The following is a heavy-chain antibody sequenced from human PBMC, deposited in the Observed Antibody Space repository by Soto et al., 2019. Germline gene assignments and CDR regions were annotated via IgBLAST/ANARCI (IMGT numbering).Heavy chain of an antibody. Sequence: SQTLSLTCAISGDSVSSNSAAWNWIRQSPSRGLEWLGRTYYRSKWYNEYAESVKGRITIKPDTAKNQFSLPVNSVTPEDTAVYYCARDPGYSNSDWFDLWGQGTLVTVSS. D-gene: IGHD4-4*01. CDR1: GDSVSSNSAA. J-gene: IGHJ5*02. V-gene: IGHV6-1*01. CDR2: TYYRSKWYN. CDR3: ARDPGYSNSDWFDL.